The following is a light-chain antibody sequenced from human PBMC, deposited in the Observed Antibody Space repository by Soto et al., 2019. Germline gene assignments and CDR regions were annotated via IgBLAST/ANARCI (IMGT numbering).Light chain of an antibody. J-gene: IGLJ2*01. CDR1: KSGDKY. V-gene: IGLV3-1*01. Sequence: SYELTQPPSVSVSPGQTASITCSGDKSGDKYACWYQQKPGQSPVLVIYQDSKRPSRIPERFSGSNSGNTATLTISGTQAKDEADYYCQAWDSSTYVVFGGGTKVTVL. CDR3: QAWDSSTYVV. CDR2: QDS.